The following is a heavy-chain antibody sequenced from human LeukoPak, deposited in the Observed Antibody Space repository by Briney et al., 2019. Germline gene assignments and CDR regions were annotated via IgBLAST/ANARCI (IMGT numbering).Heavy chain of an antibody. CDR3: ARMYSGTYGGIDS. CDR1: GGSISSYY. D-gene: IGHD1-26*01. CDR2: IYPSGST. Sequence: SETLSLTCTVSGGSISSYYWSWIRQPAGEGLEWIGRIYPSGSTNYNPSLKSRVTMSVDTSKNKFSLKLTSVTAADTGVYYCARMYSGTYGGIDSWGQGTLVTVSS. J-gene: IGHJ4*02. V-gene: IGHV4-4*07.